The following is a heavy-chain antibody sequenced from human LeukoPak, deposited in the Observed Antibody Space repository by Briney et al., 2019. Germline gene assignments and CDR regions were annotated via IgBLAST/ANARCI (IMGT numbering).Heavy chain of an antibody. CDR2: ISSSRIYI. CDR1: GFTFSSYS. Sequence: GGSLRLSCAASGFTFSSYSMNWIRQAPGKGLEWVSSISSSRIYIYYADSVKGRFTISRHNAKNSLYLQMNSLRAEDTAVYYCARVSAGVIGMKDVFDIWGQGTMVTVSS. D-gene: IGHD3-16*02. V-gene: IGHV3-21*01. J-gene: IGHJ3*02. CDR3: ARVSAGVIGMKDVFDI.